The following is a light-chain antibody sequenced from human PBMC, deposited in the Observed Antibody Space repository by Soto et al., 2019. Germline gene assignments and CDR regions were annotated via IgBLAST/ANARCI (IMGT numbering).Light chain of an antibody. V-gene: IGLV2-14*01. CDR2: DVS. CDR1: SSDVGGYNY. Sequence: QSALTQPASVSGSPGQSITISCTGTSSDVGGYNYVSWYQQHPGKAPKLMIYDVSNRPSGVSNRFSGSRSGNTASLTISGLQAEDEADYYCSSYTNTGTLAVFGGGTKVTVL. J-gene: IGLJ2*01. CDR3: SSYTNTGTLAV.